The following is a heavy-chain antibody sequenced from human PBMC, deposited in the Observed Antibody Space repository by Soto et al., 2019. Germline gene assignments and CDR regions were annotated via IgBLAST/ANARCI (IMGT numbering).Heavy chain of an antibody. Sequence: SETLSLTFAVYCGSFSGYYWSWIRQPPGKGLEWIGEINHSGSTNYNPSLKSRVTISVDTSKNQFSLKLSSVTAADTAVYYCARGPDTYYYGSGSYYHYYYYGMDVWGQGTTVTVSS. V-gene: IGHV4-34*01. CDR2: INHSGST. D-gene: IGHD3-10*01. CDR3: ARGPDTYYYGSGSYYHYYYYGMDV. CDR1: CGSFSGYY. J-gene: IGHJ6*02.